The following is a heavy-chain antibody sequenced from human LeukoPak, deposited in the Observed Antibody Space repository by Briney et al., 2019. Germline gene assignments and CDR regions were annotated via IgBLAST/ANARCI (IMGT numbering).Heavy chain of an antibody. D-gene: IGHD6-13*01. J-gene: IGHJ4*02. V-gene: IGHV4-39*01. CDR2: IYYSGST. CDR1: GGSISSSSYY. Sequence: SETLFLTCTVSGGSISSSSYYWGWIRQPPGKGLEWIGSIYYSGSTYYNPSLKSRVTISVDTSKNQFSLKLSSVTAADTAVYYCARHHIRAAGPAPLFDYCGQGTLVTVSS. CDR3: ARHHIRAAGPAPLFDY.